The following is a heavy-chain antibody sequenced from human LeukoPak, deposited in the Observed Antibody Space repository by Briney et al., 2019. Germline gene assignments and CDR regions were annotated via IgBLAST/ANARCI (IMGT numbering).Heavy chain of an antibody. D-gene: IGHD3-3*01. CDR1: GGFISSHS. J-gene: IGHJ5*02. CDR3: ARDFWSGSNWFDP. V-gene: IGHV4-59*11. Sequence: PAETLSLTCTVAGGFISSHSLSWIRQPPGKGLEWIGYISYSGSTNYNPSLKSRVTISGDTSKNQFSLKLRSVTGADTAVYYCARDFWSGSNWFDPWGKGTLVTVSS. CDR2: ISYSGST.